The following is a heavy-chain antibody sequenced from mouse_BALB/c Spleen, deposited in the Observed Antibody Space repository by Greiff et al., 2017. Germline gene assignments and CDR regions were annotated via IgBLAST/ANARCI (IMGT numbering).Heavy chain of an antibody. Sequence: VESGGGLVQPGGSRKLSCAASGFTFSSFGMHWVRQAPEKGLEWVAYISSGSSTIYYADTVKGRFTISRDNPKNTLFLQMTSLRSEDTAMYYCARDYYGSSWGFAYWGQGALVTVSA. CDR3: ARDYYGSSWGFAY. CDR1: GFTFSSFG. J-gene: IGHJ3*01. CDR2: ISSGSSTI. D-gene: IGHD1-1*01. V-gene: IGHV5-17*02.